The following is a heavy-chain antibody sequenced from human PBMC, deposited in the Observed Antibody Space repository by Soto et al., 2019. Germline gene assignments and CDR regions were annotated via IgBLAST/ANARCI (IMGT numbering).Heavy chain of an antibody. CDR2: IIPIFGTA. D-gene: IGHD2-2*01. V-gene: IGHV1-69*01. J-gene: IGHJ3*02. Sequence: QVQLVQSGAEVKKPGSSVKVSCKASGGTFSSYAISWVRQAPGQGLEWMGGIIPIFGTANYAQKLQGRDTITGDESTSTAYMELSSLRSEDTAVYYYTRDPSFVSSVSPDAFDIWGQGTIVNVSS. CDR1: GGTFSSYA. CDR3: TRDPSFVSSVSPDAFDI.